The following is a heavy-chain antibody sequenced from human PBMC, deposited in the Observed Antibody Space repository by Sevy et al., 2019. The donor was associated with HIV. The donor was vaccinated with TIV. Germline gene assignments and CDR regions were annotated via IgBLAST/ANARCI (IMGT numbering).Heavy chain of an antibody. D-gene: IGHD2-15*01. Sequence: GGSLRLSCAASGFTFSSYAMSWVRQAPGKGLELVSAISGSGGSTYYADSVKGRFTISRDNSKNTLYLQMNSLRAADTAVYYCAKGPQSIRGGNLVCWFDPWGQGTLVTVSS. V-gene: IGHV3-23*01. J-gene: IGHJ5*02. CDR2: ISGSGGST. CDR1: GFTFSSYA. CDR3: AKGPQSIRGGNLVCWFDP.